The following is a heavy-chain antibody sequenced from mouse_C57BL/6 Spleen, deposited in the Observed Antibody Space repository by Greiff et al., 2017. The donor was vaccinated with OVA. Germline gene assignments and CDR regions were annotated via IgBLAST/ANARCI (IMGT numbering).Heavy chain of an antibody. J-gene: IGHJ4*01. CDR3: AIYYDYDGGYAMDY. Sequence: QVHVKQSGAELVRPGTSVKMSCKASGYTFTNYWIGWAKQRPGHGLEWIGDIYPGGGYTNYNEKFKGKATLTADKSSSTAYMQFSSLTSEDSAIYYCAIYYDYDGGYAMDYWGQGTSVTVSS. CDR1: GYTFTNYW. V-gene: IGHV1-63*01. CDR2: IYPGGGYT. D-gene: IGHD2-4*01.